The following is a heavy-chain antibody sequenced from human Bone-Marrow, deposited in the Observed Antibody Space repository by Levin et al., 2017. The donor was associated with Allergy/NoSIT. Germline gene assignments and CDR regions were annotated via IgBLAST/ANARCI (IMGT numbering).Heavy chain of an antibody. Sequence: GGSLRLSCAASGFTFSSYSMNWVRQAPGKGLEWVSYISSSSSTIYYADSVKGRFTISRDNAKNSLYLQMNSLRDEDTAVYYCARFIDYGDYGGWYFDLWGRGTLVTVSS. CDR2: ISSSSSTI. J-gene: IGHJ2*01. V-gene: IGHV3-48*02. D-gene: IGHD4-17*01. CDR3: ARFIDYGDYGGWYFDL. CDR1: GFTFSSYS.